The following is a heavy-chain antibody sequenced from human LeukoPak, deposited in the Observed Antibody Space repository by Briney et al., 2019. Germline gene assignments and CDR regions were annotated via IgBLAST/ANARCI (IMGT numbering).Heavy chain of an antibody. V-gene: IGHV4-39*07. CDR3: ARGGWGSSSWYAY. CDR2: INHSGST. CDR1: GGSISSSSYY. Sequence: PSETLSLTCTVSGGSISSSSYYWGWIRQPPGKGLEWIGEINHSGSTNYNPSLKSRVTISVDTSKNQFSLKLSSVTAADTAVYYCARGGWGSSSWYAYWGQGTLVTVSS. D-gene: IGHD6-13*01. J-gene: IGHJ4*02.